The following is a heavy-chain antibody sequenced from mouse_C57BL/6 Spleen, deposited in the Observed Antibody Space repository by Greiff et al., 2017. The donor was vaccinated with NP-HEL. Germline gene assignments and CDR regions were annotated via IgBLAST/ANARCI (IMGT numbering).Heavy chain of an antibody. V-gene: IGHV1-26*01. CDR3: ARSYYDYDTLFAY. CDR2: INPNNGGT. J-gene: IGHJ3*01. Sequence: EVQLQQSGPELVKPGASVKISCKASGYTFTDYYMNWVKQSHGKSLEWIGDINPNNGGTSYNQKFKGKATLTVDKSSSTAYMELRSLTSEDSAVYYCARSYYDYDTLFAYWGQGTLVTVSA. D-gene: IGHD2-4*01. CDR1: GYTFTDYY.